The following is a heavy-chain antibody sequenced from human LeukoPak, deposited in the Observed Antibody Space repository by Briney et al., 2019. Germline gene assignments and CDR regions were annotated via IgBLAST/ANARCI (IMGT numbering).Heavy chain of an antibody. CDR2: ISSSGSTI. CDR3: ARSLGYCSGGSCYPYYYYYMDV. Sequence: PGGSLRLSCAASGFTFSSYSMNWVRQAPGKGLEWVSYISSSGSTIYYADSVKGRFTISRDNAKNSLYLQMNSLRAEDTAVYYCARSLGYCSGGSCYPYYYYYMDVWGKGTTVTISS. V-gene: IGHV3-48*04. J-gene: IGHJ6*03. D-gene: IGHD2-15*01. CDR1: GFTFSSYS.